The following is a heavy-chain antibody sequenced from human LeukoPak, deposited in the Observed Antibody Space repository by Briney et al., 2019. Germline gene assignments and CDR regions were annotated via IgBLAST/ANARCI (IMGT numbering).Heavy chain of an antibody. CDR1: GGSISSYY. CDR3: AREAVAADGGFFDY. CDR2: IYYSGST. V-gene: IGHV4-59*01. J-gene: IGHJ4*02. Sequence: SETLSLTCAVYGGSISSYYWSWIRQPPGKGLEWIGYIYYSGSTNYNPSLKSRVTISVDTSKNQFSLKLSSVTAADTAVYYCAREAVAADGGFFDYWGQGTLVTVSS. D-gene: IGHD6-19*01.